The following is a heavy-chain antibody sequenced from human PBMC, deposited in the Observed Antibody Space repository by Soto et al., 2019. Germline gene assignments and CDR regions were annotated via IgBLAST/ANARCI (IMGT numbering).Heavy chain of an antibody. V-gene: IGHV4-30-4*01. D-gene: IGHD2-2*01. CDR2: IYYTGKT. J-gene: IGHJ5*02. Sequence: SETLSLTCSVSGDYIHVGGYYWTWIRQRPGKGLEWMGYIYYTGKTYYNPSLESRLTMSVDRSKNQFSLRLTSVTAADTAVYFCGRDLTSNANCIDPWGQGTLVTVSS. CDR3: GRDLTSNANCIDP. CDR1: GDYIHVGGYY.